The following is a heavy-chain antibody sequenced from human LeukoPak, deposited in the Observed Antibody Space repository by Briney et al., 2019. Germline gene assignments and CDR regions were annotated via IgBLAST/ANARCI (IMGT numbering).Heavy chain of an antibody. CDR3: AKDIRAGAALSVIITPNYYYYGMDV. CDR2: ISWNSGSI. D-gene: IGHD3-22*01. CDR1: GFTFDDYA. J-gene: IGHJ6*02. Sequence: GGSLRLSCAASGFTFDDYAMHWVRQAPGKGLEWVSGISWNSGSIGYADSVKGRFTISRDNAKNSLYLQMNSLRAEDTALYYSAKDIRAGAALSVIITPNYYYYGMDVWGQGTTVTVSS. V-gene: IGHV3-9*01.